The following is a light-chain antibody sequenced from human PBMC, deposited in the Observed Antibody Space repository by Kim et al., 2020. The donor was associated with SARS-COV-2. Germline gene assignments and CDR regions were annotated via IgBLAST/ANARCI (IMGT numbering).Light chain of an antibody. V-gene: IGKV1-27*01. Sequence: ASGGDRVTITCRASQDISNYLAWYQQEPGKVPKLLIYAASALQSGVPSRFGGSGSGTDFTLTITSLQPEDVATYYCQTYDSVPWTFGPGTRVEIK. J-gene: IGKJ1*01. CDR2: AAS. CDR3: QTYDSVPWT. CDR1: QDISNY.